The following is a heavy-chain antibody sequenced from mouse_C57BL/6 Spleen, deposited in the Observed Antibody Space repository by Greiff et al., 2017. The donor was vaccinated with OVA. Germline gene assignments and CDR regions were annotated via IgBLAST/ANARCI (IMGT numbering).Heavy chain of an antibody. D-gene: IGHD2-4*01. CDR1: GYTFTSYW. V-gene: IGHV1-61*01. CDR3: ARGTGDEYDGGLSD. J-gene: IGHJ3*01. CDR2: LYPSDSET. Sequence: QVQLQQPGADLVRPGSSVKLSCKASGYTFTSYWMAWVQQSPGQGLEWIGTLYPSDSETHYTHKFKGQATLTLDKSSSTADRQLSSLKSEESAVYYWARGTGDEYDGGLSDWGQGTLVTVAA.